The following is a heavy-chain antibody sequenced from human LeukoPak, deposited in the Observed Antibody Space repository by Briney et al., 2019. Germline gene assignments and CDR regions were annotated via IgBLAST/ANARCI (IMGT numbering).Heavy chain of an antibody. D-gene: IGHD6-13*01. CDR3: ARTYSGIAAPSDY. CDR2: ISSSTTYI. CDR1: GFTFSYYS. Sequence: GGSLRLSCAASGFTFSYYSMKWVRQAPGKWLEWVPSISSSTTYIYYADSVKGRFTISRDNAKNSLYLQMNSLRAEDTAIYYCARTYSGIAAPSDYWGQGTLVTVSS. J-gene: IGHJ4*02. V-gene: IGHV3-21*01.